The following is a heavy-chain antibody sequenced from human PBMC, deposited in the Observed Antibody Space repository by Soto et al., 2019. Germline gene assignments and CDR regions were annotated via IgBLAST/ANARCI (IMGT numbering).Heavy chain of an antibody. Sequence: QVQLVQSGAEVKKPGSSVEVSCKASGGTFSSYAISWVRQAPGQGLEWMGGIIPIFGTANYAQKFQGRVTITADKSTSTAYMELSNLRSEDTAVYYCARNGYSYGAFDYWGQGTLVTVSS. CDR2: IIPIFGTA. CDR3: ARNGYSYGAFDY. D-gene: IGHD5-18*01. CDR1: GGTFSSYA. V-gene: IGHV1-69*06. J-gene: IGHJ4*02.